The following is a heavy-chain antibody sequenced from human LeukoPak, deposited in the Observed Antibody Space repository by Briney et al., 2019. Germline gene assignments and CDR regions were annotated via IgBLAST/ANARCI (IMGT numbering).Heavy chain of an antibody. J-gene: IGHJ4*02. CDR3: ARYCSGGSCYAAHDY. CDR2: IDPSDSYT. CDR1: GYIFTSYW. Sequence: GESLKISCKGSGYIFTSYWISWVRQMPRKGLEWMGRIDPSDSYTNYSPSFQGHVTISADKSISTAYLQWSSLKASDTAMYYCARYCSGGSCYAAHDYWGQGTLVTVSS. D-gene: IGHD2-15*01. V-gene: IGHV5-10-1*01.